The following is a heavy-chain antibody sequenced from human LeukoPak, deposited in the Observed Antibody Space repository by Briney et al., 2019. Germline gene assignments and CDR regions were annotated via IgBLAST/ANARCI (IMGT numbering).Heavy chain of an antibody. CDR2: IYPGDSDT. CDR3: AGSYWGNNWFDP. D-gene: IGHD3-10*01. CDR1: GYSFTSYW. Sequence: TGESLKISCKGSGYSFTSYWIGWVQQMPGKAMERTGIIYPGDSDTRYSPSFQGQVTISADKSISTAYLQWSSLKASDTAMYYCAGSYWGNNWFDPWGQGTLVTVSS. J-gene: IGHJ5*02. V-gene: IGHV5-51*07.